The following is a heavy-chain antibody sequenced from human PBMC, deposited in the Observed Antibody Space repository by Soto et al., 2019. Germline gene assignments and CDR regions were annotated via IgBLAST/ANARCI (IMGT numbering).Heavy chain of an antibody. Sequence: GESLKISCKGSGYSFTSYWIGWVRQMPGKGLEWMGIIYPGDSDTRYSPSFQGQVTISADKSISTAYLQWSSLKASDTAMYYCARLMYRAAAGMWYYYGMDVWGQGTTVTVSS. CDR1: GYSFTSYW. D-gene: IGHD6-13*01. CDR3: ARLMYRAAAGMWYYYGMDV. V-gene: IGHV5-51*01. J-gene: IGHJ6*02. CDR2: IYPGDSDT.